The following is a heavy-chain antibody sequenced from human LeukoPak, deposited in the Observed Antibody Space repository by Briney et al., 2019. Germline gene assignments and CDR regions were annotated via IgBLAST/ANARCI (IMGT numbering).Heavy chain of an antibody. D-gene: IGHD2-2*01. CDR3: AKRYCTSTSCSFFDS. CDR1: GFTFSSYA. CDR2: ISASGDTT. Sequence: GGSLRLSCAASGFTFSSYAMGWVRQAPGKGLEWVSLISASGDTTYYADSVRGRFTISRDNSENTLYLQMNSLRAEDTAVYYCAKRYCTSTSCSFFDSWGQGTLATVSS. V-gene: IGHV3-23*01. J-gene: IGHJ4*02.